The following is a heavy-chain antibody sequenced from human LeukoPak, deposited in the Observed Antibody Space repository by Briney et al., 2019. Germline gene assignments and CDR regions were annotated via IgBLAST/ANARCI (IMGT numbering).Heavy chain of an antibody. Sequence: GGSLRLSCAASGFTFSSYSMSWVRQAPGKGLEWVSSITTGSDYIYYADSLKGRFTVSRDNSKNTLYLQMNSLRAEDTAVYYCARDTASSGWYRFYYYGMDVWGQGTTVTVSS. D-gene: IGHD6-19*01. CDR1: GFTFSSYS. CDR3: ARDTASSGWYRFYYYGMDV. CDR2: ITTGSDYI. J-gene: IGHJ6*02. V-gene: IGHV3-21*01.